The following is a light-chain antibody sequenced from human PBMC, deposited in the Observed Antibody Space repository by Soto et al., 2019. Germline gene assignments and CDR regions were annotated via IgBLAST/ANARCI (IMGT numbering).Light chain of an antibody. Sequence: EIVLTQSPVTLSLSPGERATLSCRASQSVSSYLAWYQQKPGQAPRLLIYDASNRATGIPARFSGSGSGTDFTPTISSLEPEDFAVYYCQQRSSWPSTFGGGTKVEIK. V-gene: IGKV3-11*01. CDR2: DAS. CDR1: QSVSSY. J-gene: IGKJ4*01. CDR3: QQRSSWPST.